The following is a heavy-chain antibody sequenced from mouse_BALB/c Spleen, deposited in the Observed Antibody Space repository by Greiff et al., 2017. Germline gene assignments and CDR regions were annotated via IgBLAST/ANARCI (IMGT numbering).Heavy chain of an antibody. CDR1: GYTFTSYW. D-gene: IGHD2-4*01. CDR2: IAPGSGST. J-gene: IGHJ4*01. CDR3: ARETMITTGRARDY. Sequence: DLLKPGASVKLSCKASGYTFTSYWINWIKQRPGQGLEWIGRIAPGSGSTYYNEMFKGKATLTVDTSSSTAYIQLSSLSSEDSAVYFCARETMITTGRARDYWGQGTSVTVSS. V-gene: IGHV1S41*01.